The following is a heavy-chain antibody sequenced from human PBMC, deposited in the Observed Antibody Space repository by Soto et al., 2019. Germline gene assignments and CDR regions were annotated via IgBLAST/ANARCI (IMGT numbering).Heavy chain of an antibody. CDR2: ISGSGGST. D-gene: IGHD2-8*01. J-gene: IGHJ6*03. V-gene: IGHV3-23*01. Sequence: GGSLRLSCAASGFTFSSYAMSWVRQAPGKGLEWVSAISGSGGSTYYADSVKGRFTISRDNSKNTLYLQMNSLRAEDTAVYYCAKGFGYCTNGVCYGGSYYYYMDVWGKGTTVTVSS. CDR1: GFTFSSYA. CDR3: AKGFGYCTNGVCYGGSYYYYMDV.